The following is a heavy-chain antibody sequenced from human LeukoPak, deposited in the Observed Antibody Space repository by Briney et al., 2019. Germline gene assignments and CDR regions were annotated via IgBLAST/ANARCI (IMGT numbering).Heavy chain of an antibody. J-gene: IGHJ4*02. D-gene: IGHD2-21*02. CDR1: GFTFSSYA. Sequence: GGSLRLSCAASGFTFSSYAMHWVRQAPGKGLEWVANIKQDGSEKYYVDSVKGRFTISRDNAKNSAHLQMNSLRAEDTAMYYCARKGLPDYWGRGTMVTVSS. CDR2: IKQDGSEK. V-gene: IGHV3-7*01. CDR3: ARKGLPDY.